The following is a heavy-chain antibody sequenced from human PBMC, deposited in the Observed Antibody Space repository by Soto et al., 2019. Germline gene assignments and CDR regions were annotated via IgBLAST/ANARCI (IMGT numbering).Heavy chain of an antibody. J-gene: IGHJ4*02. Sequence: PGGSLRLSCAASGFTFSSYAMSWVRQAPGKGLEWVSAISGSGGSTYYADSVKGRFTISRDNSKNTLYLQMNSLRAEDTAVYYCASHGNSSSSSYYFHYWGQGTLVTVS. V-gene: IGHV3-23*01. CDR3: ASHGNSSSSSYYFHY. D-gene: IGHD6-13*01. CDR1: GFTFSSYA. CDR2: ISGSGGST.